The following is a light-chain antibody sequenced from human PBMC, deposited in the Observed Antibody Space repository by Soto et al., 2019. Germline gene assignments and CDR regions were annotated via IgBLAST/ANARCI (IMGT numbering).Light chain of an antibody. CDR1: QSVSSY. CDR2: DAS. CDR3: QQRSNWPIT. V-gene: IGKV3-11*01. Sequence: ELVLTQSPATLSLSPGERATLSCRASQSVSSYLAWYQQKPGQAPRLLIYDASNRATGIPARFSGSGSGTDFTLTISSLEPEDFEVYYCQQRSNWPITFGQGTRLEIK. J-gene: IGKJ5*01.